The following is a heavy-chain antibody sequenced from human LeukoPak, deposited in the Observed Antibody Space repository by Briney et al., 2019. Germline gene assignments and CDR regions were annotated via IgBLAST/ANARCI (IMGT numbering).Heavy chain of an antibody. D-gene: IGHD3-3*01. CDR1: GYTFTGYY. J-gene: IGHJ5*02. V-gene: IGHV1-18*04. Sequence: ASVKVSCKASGYTFTGYYMHWVRQAPGQGLEWMGWISAYNGNTNYAQKLQGRVTMTTDTSTSTAYMELRSLRSDDTAVYYCAGWSGYYTWGQGTLVTVSS. CDR3: AGWSGYYT. CDR2: ISAYNGNT.